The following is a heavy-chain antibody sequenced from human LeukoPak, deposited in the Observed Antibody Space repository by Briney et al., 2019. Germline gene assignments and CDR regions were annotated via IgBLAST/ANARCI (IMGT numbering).Heavy chain of an antibody. V-gene: IGHV3-53*01. CDR3: ARANLDN. J-gene: IGHJ4*02. CDR1: GFPVGSTY. Sequence: GGSLRLSCAASGFPVGSTYISWVRQAPGKGLEWVSVIYSGGSTKYADSVKARFTISRDNSKNTVYLQMNNLRAEDTAVYYCARANLDNWGQGTLVTVSS. CDR2: IYSGGST.